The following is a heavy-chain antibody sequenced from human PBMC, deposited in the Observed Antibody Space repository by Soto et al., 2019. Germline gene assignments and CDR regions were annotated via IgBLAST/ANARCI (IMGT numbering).Heavy chain of an antibody. J-gene: IGHJ4*02. CDR1: GGIFSNYA. V-gene: IGHV1-69*01. CDR3: ARGREKARHYFDY. Sequence: QVQLVQSGAEVKKPGSSVKVSCKASGGIFSNYAISWVRQAPGQGLEWMGGIIPVFGTANYAQKFQGRVTITADESTNTAYMEVSSLRSEDTAVYYGARGREKARHYFDYWGQGTLVTVSS. CDR2: IIPVFGTA. D-gene: IGHD1-26*01.